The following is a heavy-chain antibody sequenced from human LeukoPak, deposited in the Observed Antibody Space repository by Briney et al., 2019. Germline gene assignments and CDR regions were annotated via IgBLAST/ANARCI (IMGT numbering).Heavy chain of an antibody. CDR2: ISGSGVTT. D-gene: IGHD3-10*01. Sequence: GGSLRLSCAASGFTFSSYAMSWVRQAPGKGLEWVSAISGSGVTTYYADSVKGRFTISRDNSKNTLYLKMNSLRVEDTALYYCAKDRDYYLVGFFDYWGQGTLVTVSS. CDR1: GFTFSSYA. J-gene: IGHJ4*02. CDR3: AKDRDYYLVGFFDY. V-gene: IGHV3-23*01.